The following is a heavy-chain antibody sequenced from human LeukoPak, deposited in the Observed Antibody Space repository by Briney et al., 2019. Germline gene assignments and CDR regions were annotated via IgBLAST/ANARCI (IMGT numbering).Heavy chain of an antibody. CDR1: GFTFSSYG. D-gene: IGHD3-22*01. V-gene: IGHV3-30*03. CDR2: TSFDGSDN. CDR3: ARAPGTMIVVDY. Sequence: TGGSLRLSCAASGFTFSSYGMHWVRQAPGKGLKWVAVTSFDGSDNYYADSVKGRFTISRDNSKNTLYLQMNSLRPDDTAVHYCARAPGTMIVVDYWGQGTLVTVSS. J-gene: IGHJ4*02.